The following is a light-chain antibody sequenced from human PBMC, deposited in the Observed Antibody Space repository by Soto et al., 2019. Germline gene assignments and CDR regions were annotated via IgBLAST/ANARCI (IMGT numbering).Light chain of an antibody. J-gene: IGLJ1*01. CDR1: SSNIGSNN. CDR2: SNN. CDR3: AAWDDSLNGYV. V-gene: IGLV1-44*01. Sequence: QSVLTQPPSASGTPGQRVTISCSGSSSNIGSNNVNWYQQLPGTAPKLLNNSNNQRPSGVPDRFSGSKSGTSASLAISGLQSEDEADYYCAAWDDSLNGYVFGTGTQLTVL.